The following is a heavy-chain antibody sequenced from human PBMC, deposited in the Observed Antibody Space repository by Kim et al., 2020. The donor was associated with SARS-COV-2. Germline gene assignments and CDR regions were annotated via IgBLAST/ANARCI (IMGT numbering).Heavy chain of an antibody. J-gene: IGHJ5*02. CDR2: ISSSGSTI. V-gene: IGHV3-11*01. Sequence: GGSLRLSCAASGFTFSDYYMSWIRQAPGKGLEWVSYISSSGSTIYYADSVKGRFTISRDNAKNSLYLQMNSLRAEDTAVYYCLVSGSDPWFDPWGQGTLVTVSS. CDR3: LVSGSDPWFDP. CDR1: GFTFSDYY. D-gene: IGHD1-26*01.